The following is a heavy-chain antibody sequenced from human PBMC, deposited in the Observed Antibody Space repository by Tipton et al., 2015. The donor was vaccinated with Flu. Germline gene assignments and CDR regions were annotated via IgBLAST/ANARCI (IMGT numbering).Heavy chain of an antibody. V-gene: IGHV4-39*07. CDR3: ARGSGSGTYVIFDF. Sequence: SLTCTVSGASISSRSYYWGWIRQPPGKGLEWIGCIYSSGSTYYNPSLKSRVTISLDTSKNQFSLKLTSVTAADTAVYYCARGSGSGTYVIFDFWGQGTLVTVSS. CDR2: IYSSGST. CDR1: GASISSRSYY. J-gene: IGHJ4*02. D-gene: IGHD3-10*01.